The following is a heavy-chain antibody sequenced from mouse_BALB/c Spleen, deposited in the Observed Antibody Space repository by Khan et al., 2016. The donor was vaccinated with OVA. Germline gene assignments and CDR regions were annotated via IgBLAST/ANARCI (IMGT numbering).Heavy chain of an antibody. V-gene: IGHV3-8*02. CDR3: AATSYYGNYYFDY. D-gene: IGHD2-10*01. Sequence: EVQLQESGPSLVKPSQTLSLTCSVTGDSITSGYWNWVRKLPGKKLEYKGYICYSGSTYYNPSLKSRISITRDTSKNQHYLQSNSMTNEDSATYHCAATSYYGNYYFDYWGQGTPLTVSA. CDR2: ICYSGST. J-gene: IGHJ2*01. CDR1: GDSITSGY.